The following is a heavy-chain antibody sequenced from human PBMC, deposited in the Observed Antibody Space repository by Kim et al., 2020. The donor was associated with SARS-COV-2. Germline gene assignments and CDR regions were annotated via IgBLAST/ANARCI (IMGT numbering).Heavy chain of an antibody. J-gene: IGHJ6*02. V-gene: IGHV3-48*02. CDR3: ARCPLSMTMVRGMITTTLFYYHNMDA. Sequence: GGSLRLSCAASGFNFNTYSMNWVRQAPGKGLEWVSYISSSSTTMDYADSVRGRFTISRDNAKNSLFLQMNSLRDEDTAVYYCARCPLSMTMVRGMITTTLFYYHNMDAWGQGTTVTVSS. CDR1: GFNFNTYS. CDR2: ISSSSTTM. D-gene: IGHD3-10*01.